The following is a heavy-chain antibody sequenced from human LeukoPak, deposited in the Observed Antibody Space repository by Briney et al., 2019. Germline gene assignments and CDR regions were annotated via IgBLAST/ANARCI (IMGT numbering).Heavy chain of an antibody. CDR1: GYTFTGYN. CDR2: INPNNGGT. D-gene: IGHD4-11*01. Sequence: ASVKVSCKASGYTFTGYNMHWVRQAPGQGLEWTGWINPNNGGTIYAQKFRGRVTMTRDTSISTAYMELSSLRSDDTAVYYCARPLNDYTFDYWGQGTLVTVSS. V-gene: IGHV1-2*02. J-gene: IGHJ4*02. CDR3: ARPLNDYTFDY.